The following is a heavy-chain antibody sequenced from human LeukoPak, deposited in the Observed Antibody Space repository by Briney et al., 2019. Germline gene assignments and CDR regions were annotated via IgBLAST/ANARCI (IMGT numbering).Heavy chain of an antibody. V-gene: IGHV3-43D*03. CDR3: AKGCSSTSCYLDY. Sequence: GGSLRLSCAASGFTFDDYAMHWVRQAPGKGLEWVSLISWDGGSTYYADSVKGRFTISRDNSKNSLYLQMHSLRAEDTALYYCAKGCSSTSCYLDYWGQGTLVTVSS. D-gene: IGHD2-2*01. CDR1: GFTFDDYA. CDR2: ISWDGGST. J-gene: IGHJ4*02.